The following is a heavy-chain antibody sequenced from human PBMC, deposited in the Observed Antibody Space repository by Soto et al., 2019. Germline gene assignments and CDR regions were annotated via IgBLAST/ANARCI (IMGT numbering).Heavy chain of an antibody. CDR3: ARVPGIALFGVTKSSSMDV. Sequence: EVQLVECGGGLVQPGGSLRLSCAASGFTFTSYWMHWVRQAPGKGLVWVSHIDSDGSRTTYADSVKGRFTISRDNSKNTLYLQMNSLRAGDTGVYYCARVPGIALFGVTKSSSMDVWGMRTTVSVSS. CDR2: IDSDGSRT. CDR1: GFTFTSYW. V-gene: IGHV3-74*03. D-gene: IGHD3-3*01. J-gene: IGHJ6*03.